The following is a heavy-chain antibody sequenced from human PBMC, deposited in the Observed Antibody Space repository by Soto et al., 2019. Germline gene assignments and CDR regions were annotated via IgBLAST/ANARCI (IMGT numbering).Heavy chain of an antibody. CDR2: INYSGST. CDR1: GDSITSGDYY. V-gene: IGHV4-30-4*01. CDR3: AGSTSATGWLDP. Sequence: SETLSLTCTVSGDSITSGDYYWSWIRQPPGGGLEWVGYINYSGSTSYNPSLKSRVTISVDTSKNQFSLKLNSVTGADTAVYYCAGSTSATGWLDPWGQGT. D-gene: IGHD2-2*01. J-gene: IGHJ5*02.